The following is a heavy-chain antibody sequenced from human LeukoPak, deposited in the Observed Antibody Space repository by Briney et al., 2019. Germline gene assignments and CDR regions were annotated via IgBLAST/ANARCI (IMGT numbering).Heavy chain of an antibody. D-gene: IGHD1-26*01. J-gene: IGHJ4*02. CDR2: ISAYNGNT. CDR1: GYTFTSYG. CDR3: VRDRGELPHSHFDY. V-gene: IGHV1-18*01. Sequence: RASVKVSCKASGYTFTSYGISWVRQAPGQGLEWMGWISAYNGNTNYAQKFQGRVTMTTDTSTNMAYMELRSLRSDDTAVYYCVRDRGELPHSHFDYWGQGSLVTVSS.